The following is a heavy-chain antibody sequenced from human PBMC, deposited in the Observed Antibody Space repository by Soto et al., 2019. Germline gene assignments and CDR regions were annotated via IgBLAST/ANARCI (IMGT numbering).Heavy chain of an antibody. CDR3: ARDLGGGISDY. J-gene: IGHJ4*02. Sequence: QVQLVQSGAEVRKPGSSVKVSCKASGGTFSRHAISWVRQAPGQGLEWMGGIIPIFGTANHAQKFQGRVTMTRDTSTSTVYMELSSLRSEDTAVYYCARDLGGGISDYWGQGTLVTVSS. CDR2: IIPIFGTA. V-gene: IGHV1-69*06. D-gene: IGHD3-10*01. CDR1: GGTFSRHA.